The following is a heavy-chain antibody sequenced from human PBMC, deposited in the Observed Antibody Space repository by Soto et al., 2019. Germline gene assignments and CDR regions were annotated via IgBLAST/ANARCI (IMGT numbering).Heavy chain of an antibody. V-gene: IGHV4-38-2*02. J-gene: IGHJ3*02. CDR2: IYHSGST. D-gene: IGHD3-22*01. CDR3: AGHYYDSSGYSTFGAFDI. Sequence: SETLSLTCTVSGYSISSGYYWGWIRQPPGKGLEWIGSIYHSGSTYYNPSLKSRVTISVDTSKNQFSLKLSSVTAADTAVYYCAGHYYDSSGYSTFGAFDIWGQGTMVTVSS. CDR1: GYSISSGYY.